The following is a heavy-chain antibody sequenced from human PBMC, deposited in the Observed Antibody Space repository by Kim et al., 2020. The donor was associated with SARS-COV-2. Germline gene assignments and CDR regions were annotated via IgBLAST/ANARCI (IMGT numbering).Heavy chain of an antibody. CDR3: ARDRWFDA. Sequence: SETLSLTCTVSGGSISSYYWSWIRRPPGKGLEWIGYIYYTGSTSYNPSLKSRVTMSLDTSKNQFSLKLSSVTAADTAVYYCARDRWFDAWGQGALVTVSS. V-gene: IGHV4-59*01. CDR1: GGSISSYY. J-gene: IGHJ5*02. CDR2: IYYTGST.